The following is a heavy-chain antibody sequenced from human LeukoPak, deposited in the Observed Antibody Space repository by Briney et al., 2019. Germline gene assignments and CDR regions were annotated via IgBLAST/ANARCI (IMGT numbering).Heavy chain of an antibody. CDR3: ARVSDILTGYPLDY. J-gene: IGHJ4*02. V-gene: IGHV4-31*03. CDR2: IYYGGST. D-gene: IGHD3-9*01. Sequence: SQTLSLTCTVSGGSISSGVYYWSWIRQHPGMGLEWIGYIYYGGSTSYNPSLKSRVTISVDTSKNQFSLKLTSVTAADTAVYYCARVSDILTGYPLDYWGQGTLVTVSS. CDR1: GGSISSGVYY.